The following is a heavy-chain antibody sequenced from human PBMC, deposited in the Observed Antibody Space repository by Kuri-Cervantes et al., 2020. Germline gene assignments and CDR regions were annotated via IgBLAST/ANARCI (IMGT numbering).Heavy chain of an antibody. V-gene: IGHV3-9*01. D-gene: IGHD1-14*01. CDR1: GITVSSNY. J-gene: IGHJ3*02. CDR3: AKRLGTKAAGGPLAFDI. CDR2: INWNSATI. Sequence: SLKISCAASGITVSSNYMSWVRQAPGEGLEWVSGINWNSATIVYADSVKGRFTISRDNAKNSLYLQMNSLRAEDTALYYCAKRLGTKAAGGPLAFDIWGQRTMVTVSS.